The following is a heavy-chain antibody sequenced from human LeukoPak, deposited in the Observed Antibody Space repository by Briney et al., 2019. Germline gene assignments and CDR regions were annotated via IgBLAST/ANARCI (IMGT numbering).Heavy chain of an antibody. V-gene: IGHV4-31*03. D-gene: IGHD3-10*01. CDR1: GGSISSGNYY. Sequence: SETLSLTCTVSGGSISSGNYYWSWIRQHPGKGLEWIGYIHHSGSTYYNPSLKSRVIISVDTSKDQFSLKLNSVTAADTAVYYCASYGSGSYRFDPWGQGTLVTVSS. J-gene: IGHJ5*02. CDR2: IHHSGST. CDR3: ASYGSGSYRFDP.